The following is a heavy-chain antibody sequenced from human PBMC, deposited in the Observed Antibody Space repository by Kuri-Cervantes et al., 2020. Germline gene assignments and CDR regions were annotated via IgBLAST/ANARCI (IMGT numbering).Heavy chain of an antibody. V-gene: IGHV1-69*13. D-gene: IGHD5-12*01. J-gene: IGHJ3*02. CDR1: GGTFSSYA. CDR2: IIPIFGTA. CDR3: ARRGIVATIKDAFDI. Sequence: SVKVSCKASGGTFSSYAISWVRQAPGQGLEWMGGIIPIFGTANYAQKFQGRVTITADESTSTAYMELSSLRSEDTAVYYCARRGIVATIKDAFDIWGQGTMVTVSS.